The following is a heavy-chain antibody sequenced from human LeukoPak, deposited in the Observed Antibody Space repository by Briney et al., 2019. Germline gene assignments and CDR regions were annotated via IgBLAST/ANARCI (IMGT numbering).Heavy chain of an antibody. D-gene: IGHD1-14*01. CDR1: GYTFTSYD. CDR3: ARATNPNNFDY. Sequence: ASVKVSCKASGYTFTSYDINWVPQATGQGLEWMGWMNPNSGNTGYAQKFQGRVTITRNTSISTAYMELSSLRSEDTAVYYCARATNPNNFDYWGQGTLVTVSS. CDR2: MNPNSGNT. J-gene: IGHJ4*02. V-gene: IGHV1-8*03.